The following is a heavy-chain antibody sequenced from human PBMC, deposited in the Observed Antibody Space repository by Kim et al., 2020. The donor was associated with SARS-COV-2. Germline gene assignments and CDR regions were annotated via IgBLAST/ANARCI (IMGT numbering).Heavy chain of an antibody. CDR2: VSGSGVHT. J-gene: IGHJ4*01. CDR3: VKSVARGGYFYERGGDY. CDR1: GFTFSSYA. D-gene: IGHD5-12*01. Sequence: GGSLRLSCAASGFTFSSYAMRWVRQAPGKGLEWVSVVSGSGVHTYFADSVKGRFTISRDNFRDTVYLQMNSLSAEDTAVYHCVKSVARGGYFYERGGDY. V-gene: IGHV3-23*01.